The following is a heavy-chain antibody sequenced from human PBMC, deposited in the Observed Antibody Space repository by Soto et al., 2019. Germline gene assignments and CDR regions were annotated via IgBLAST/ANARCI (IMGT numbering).Heavy chain of an antibody. CDR3: ARWPQLEPRFDY. CDR2: IYYSGST. D-gene: IGHD1-1*01. CDR1: GGSISSGGYY. Sequence: SETLSLTCTVSGGSISSGGYYWSWIRQHPGKGLEWIGYIYYSGSTYYNPSLKSRVTISVDTSKNQFSLKLSSVTAADTAVYYWARWPQLEPRFDYWGQGTLVTVSS. J-gene: IGHJ4*02. V-gene: IGHV4-31*03.